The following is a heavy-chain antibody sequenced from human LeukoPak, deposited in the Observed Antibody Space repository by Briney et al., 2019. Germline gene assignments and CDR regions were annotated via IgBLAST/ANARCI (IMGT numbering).Heavy chain of an antibody. CDR3: AKPDGSGYSLAS. J-gene: IGHJ4*02. CDR1: GFDFKKYE. V-gene: IGHV3-48*03. Sequence: GGSLRLSCVASGFDFKKYEMNWVRQAPGKGLEWISYVSTSGSTPFYADSVKGRFTISRDNAKNSLYLQMNSLRAEDTAIYYCAKPDGSGYSLASWGQGALVTLSS. D-gene: IGHD5-12*01. CDR2: VSTSGSTP.